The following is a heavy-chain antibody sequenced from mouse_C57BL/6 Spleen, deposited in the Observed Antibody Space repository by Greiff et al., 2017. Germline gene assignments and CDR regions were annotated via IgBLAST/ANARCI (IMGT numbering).Heavy chain of an antibody. CDR2: IYPGSGNT. D-gene: IGHD4-1*02. J-gene: IGHJ2*01. Sequence: QVQLQQSGAELVRPGASVKLSCKASGYTFTDYYINWVKQRPGQGLEWIARIYPGSGNTYYNEKFKGKATLTAEKSSSTAYMQLSSLTSEDSAVYFCARDESPNWDGYFDYWGQGTTLTVSS. V-gene: IGHV1-76*01. CDR3: ARDESPNWDGYFDY. CDR1: GYTFTDYY.